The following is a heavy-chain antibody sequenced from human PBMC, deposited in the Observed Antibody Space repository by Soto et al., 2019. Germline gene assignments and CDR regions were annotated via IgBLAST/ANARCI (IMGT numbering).Heavy chain of an antibody. D-gene: IGHD3-22*01. CDR1: GGSVSSGNYY. CDR2: FYYTGSI. CDR3: ARSMFYSDGINYSPFEY. V-gene: IGHV4-61*01. Sequence: QVQLQESGPGLVKPSETPSLTCTVSGGSVSSGNYYWSWIRQPPGKGLEWIGYFYYTGSINYNPSMKSRVTIFIDASKNQFSLRLSSVTAADTAVYYCARSMFYSDGINYSPFEYWGQGTLVTASS. J-gene: IGHJ4*02.